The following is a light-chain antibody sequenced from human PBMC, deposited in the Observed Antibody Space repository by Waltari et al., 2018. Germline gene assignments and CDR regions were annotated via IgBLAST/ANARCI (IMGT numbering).Light chain of an antibody. CDR2: GAS. CDR3: QQYHSLPPT. V-gene: IGKV4-1*01. Sequence: DIVMTQSPDSLAVSLGERATINCRSSQIVLYSSNNKHFLAWFQQKPGQPPKLLIYGASTRESGVPDRISGSGSGTDFTLTISGLQAEDVAVYYCQQYHSLPPTFGQGTKVEIK. J-gene: IGKJ1*01. CDR1: QIVLYSSNNKHF.